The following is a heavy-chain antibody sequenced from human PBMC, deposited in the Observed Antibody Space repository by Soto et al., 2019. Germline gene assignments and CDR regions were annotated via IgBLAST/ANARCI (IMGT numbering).Heavy chain of an antibody. CDR3: VKERYGQLWLEDYGMDV. CDR1: AFTFSSYR. Sequence: QVQLVESGGGVVQPGRSLRLSCAASAFTFSSYRIHWVRQAPGKGLDWVAVISYDASDKYYADSVKGRFTISRDNSKNTLYLQMNSLRAEDTAVYYCVKERYGQLWLEDYGMDVRGQGTTVTVSS. CDR2: ISYDASDK. V-gene: IGHV3-30*18. D-gene: IGHD5-18*01. J-gene: IGHJ6*02.